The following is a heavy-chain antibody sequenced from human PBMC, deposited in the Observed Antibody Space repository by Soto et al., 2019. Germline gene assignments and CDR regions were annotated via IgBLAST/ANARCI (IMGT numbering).Heavy chain of an antibody. CDR1: GNTFPNYY. D-gene: IGHD2-21*02. V-gene: IGHV1-46*01. J-gene: IGHJ4*02. CDR2: INPSGGHT. Sequence: QVQLMQSGAEVKKPGASVKVSCKASGNTFPNYYIHWVRQAPGQGLEWLGTINPSGGHTTYAQKFLGRVTMTRDTSTSTLYMELTSLRSEDTAVYYCARGGHVVVVTAAFDYWGQGTLVTVSS. CDR3: ARGGHVVVVTAAFDY.